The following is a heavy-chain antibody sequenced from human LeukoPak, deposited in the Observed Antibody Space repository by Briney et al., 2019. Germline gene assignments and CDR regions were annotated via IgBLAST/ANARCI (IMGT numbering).Heavy chain of an antibody. J-gene: IGHJ3*02. V-gene: IGHV3-48*01. CDR2: INSRSNDI. CDR1: GFTFSNYG. CDR3: ARDVVPAAFDI. D-gene: IGHD2-2*01. Sequence: GGSLRLSCAASGFTFSNYGMNWVRQAPGKGLEWLSYINSRSNDIYYADSVKGRFTISRDNAKNSLYLQMNSLRAEDTAVYYCARDVVPAAFDIWGQGTMVTVSS.